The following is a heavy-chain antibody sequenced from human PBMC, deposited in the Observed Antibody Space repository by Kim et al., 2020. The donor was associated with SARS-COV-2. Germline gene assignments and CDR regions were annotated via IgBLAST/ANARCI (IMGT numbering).Heavy chain of an antibody. CDR3: AKDHPSPGWPTFGD. CDR1: GFAVYRFA. D-gene: IGHD6-19*01. Sequence: GGSLRLSCAASGFAVYRFAMNWVRQAPGKGLEWISAITNNNAKTCYQDSVKGRFTISRDESKNIVYLHMSSLRVEDTAVYYCAKDHPSPGWPTFGDWGQGTLVAVSS. CDR2: ITNNNAKT. V-gene: IGHV3-23*01. J-gene: IGHJ4*02.